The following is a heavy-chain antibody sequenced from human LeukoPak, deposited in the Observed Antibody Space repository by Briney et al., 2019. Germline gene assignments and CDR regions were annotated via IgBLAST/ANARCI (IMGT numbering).Heavy chain of an antibody. J-gene: IGHJ4*02. CDR3: TTDDSY. CDR2: IKSKTDGGTT. D-gene: IGHD2-21*01. V-gene: IGHV3-15*01. CDR1: GGSISSSNW. Sequence: GTLSLTCAVSGGSISSSNWRSWVRQAPGKGLEWVGRIKSKTDGGTTDYAAPVKGRFTISRDDSKNTLYLQMNSLKTEDTAVYYCTTDDSYWGQGTPVTVSS.